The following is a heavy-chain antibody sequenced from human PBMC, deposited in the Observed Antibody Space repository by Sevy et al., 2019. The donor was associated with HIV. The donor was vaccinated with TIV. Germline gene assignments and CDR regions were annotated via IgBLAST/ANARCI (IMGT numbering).Heavy chain of an antibody. CDR3: VGPKLTYTNGWNYLDY. Sequence: SETLSLTCTVSGASIGSSGYYWGWIRQPPGKGLEWIASITYSGITFYNPSLKSRVTISADTSKNLFSLRLSSVTAADSSIYFCVGPKLTYTNGWNYLDYWGQGTVVTVSS. V-gene: IGHV4-39*01. CDR1: GASIGSSGYY. D-gene: IGHD6-25*01. CDR2: ITYSGIT. J-gene: IGHJ4*02.